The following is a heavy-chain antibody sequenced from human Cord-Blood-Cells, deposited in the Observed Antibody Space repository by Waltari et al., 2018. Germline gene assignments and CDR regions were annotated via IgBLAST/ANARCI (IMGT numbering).Heavy chain of an antibody. Sequence: QVQLQESGPGLVKPSETLSLTCAVSGYSIRRGYYWGWIRQPPGKGLEWIGRINHSGSTYYNPSLKSRVTISVDTSKNQFSLKLSSVTAADTAVYYCARDEGAAARYFDYWGQGTLVTVSS. V-gene: IGHV4-38-2*02. CDR3: ARDEGAAARYFDY. CDR2: INHSGST. J-gene: IGHJ4*02. D-gene: IGHD6-13*01. CDR1: GYSIRRGYY.